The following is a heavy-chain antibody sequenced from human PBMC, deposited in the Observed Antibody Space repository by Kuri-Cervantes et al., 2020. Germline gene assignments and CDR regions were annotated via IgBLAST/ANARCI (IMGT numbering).Heavy chain of an antibody. Sequence: GGSLRLSCAASGFTFSNYAMSWVRQAPGKGLEWVSAISGSGGSTYYADSVKGRFTISRDNSKNMLYLQMNSLRAEDTAVYYCAKDMRGRGLLLPDYWGQGTLVTVSS. CDR2: ISGSGGST. D-gene: IGHD2-21*01. V-gene: IGHV3-23*01. CDR1: GFTFSNYA. J-gene: IGHJ4*02. CDR3: AKDMRGRGLLLPDY.